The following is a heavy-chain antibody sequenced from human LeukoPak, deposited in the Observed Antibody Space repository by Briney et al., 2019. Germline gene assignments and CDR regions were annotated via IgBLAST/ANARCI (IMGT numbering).Heavy chain of an antibody. Sequence: PSETLSLTCTVSGGSISSSSYYWGWIRQPPGKGLEWIGSIYYSGSTYYNPSLKSRVTISVDTSKNQFSLKLSSVTAADTAVYYCARYGGLPINWFDPWGQGTLVTVSS. CDR1: GGSISSSSYY. CDR2: IYYSGST. V-gene: IGHV4-39*07. CDR3: ARYGGLPINWFDP. D-gene: IGHD4-23*01. J-gene: IGHJ5*02.